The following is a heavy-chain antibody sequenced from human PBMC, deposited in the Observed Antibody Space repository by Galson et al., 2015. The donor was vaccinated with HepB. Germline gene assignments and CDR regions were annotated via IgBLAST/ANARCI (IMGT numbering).Heavy chain of an antibody. V-gene: IGHV3-66*02. CDR2: IYTGGGS. CDR3: TRDRRGLYEYYFDS. D-gene: IGHD5/OR15-5a*01. CDR1: GFTVSSNY. Sequence: SLRLSCAASGFTVSSNYMSWVRQAPGKGLEWVSVIYTGGGSDYADSVKGRFSISRDNSKNTLFLQMNSLRIEDTAVYYCTRDRRGLYEYYFDSWAREPWSPSP. J-gene: IGHJ4*02.